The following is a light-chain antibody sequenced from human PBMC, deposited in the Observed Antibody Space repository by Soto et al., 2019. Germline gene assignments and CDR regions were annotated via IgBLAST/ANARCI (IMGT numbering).Light chain of an antibody. Sequence: IQMTQSPSTLSGSVVDRVTITFRASQGIRNDLGWYQQKPGKAPKLLIYAASSLQSGVPSRFSGSGSGTDFTLTISSLQPEDFATYYCLQDYNYPWTFGQGTKVDIK. CDR1: QGIRND. CDR3: LQDYNYPWT. J-gene: IGKJ1*01. CDR2: AAS. V-gene: IGKV1-6*01.